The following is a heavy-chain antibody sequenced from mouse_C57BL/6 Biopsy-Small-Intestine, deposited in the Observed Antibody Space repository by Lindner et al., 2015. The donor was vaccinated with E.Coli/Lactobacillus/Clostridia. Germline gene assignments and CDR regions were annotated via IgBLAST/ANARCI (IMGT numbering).Heavy chain of an antibody. Sequence: VQLQESGAELVRPGASVKLSCTASGFNIKDYYMHWVKQRPEQGLEWIGKIDPEDGDTEYAPKFQGKATLTVDQSSSTAYMQLQSLTSEDSAVYYCAREGPWPFAYWGQGTLVTVSA. J-gene: IGHJ3*01. CDR3: AREGPWPFAY. CDR2: IDPEDGDT. CDR1: GFNIKDYY. V-gene: IGHV14-1*01.